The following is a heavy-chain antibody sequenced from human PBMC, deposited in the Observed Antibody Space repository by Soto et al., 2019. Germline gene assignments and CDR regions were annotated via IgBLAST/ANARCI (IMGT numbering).Heavy chain of an antibody. CDR3: ARESPYYVSSDSYLDY. J-gene: IGHJ4*02. V-gene: IGHV6-1*01. Sequence: WIRLSPSRGLEWLGRTYYRSRWYNDYAVSVKSRITVTPDTSKNQFSLHLNSVTPEDTAVYYCARESPYYVSSDSYLDYWGQGALVTVSS. CDR2: TYYRSRWYN. D-gene: IGHD3-16*01.